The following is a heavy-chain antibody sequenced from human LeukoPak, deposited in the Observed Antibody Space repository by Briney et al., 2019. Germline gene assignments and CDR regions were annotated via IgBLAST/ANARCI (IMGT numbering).Heavy chain of an antibody. CDR2: IYTSGST. J-gene: IGHJ6*03. CDR3: ARGGPAAIPSYYCYHLDV. Sequence: SQTLSLTCTVSGGSLSSGSYYSGWIQQPPGKGLEWIGRIYTSGSTNYNPSLKSLVTISVDTSKNQFSLKLSAVTPPDTGVYYCARGGPAAIPSYYCYHLDVWRKPTT. CDR1: GGSLSSGSYY. V-gene: IGHV4-61*02. D-gene: IGHD2-2*01.